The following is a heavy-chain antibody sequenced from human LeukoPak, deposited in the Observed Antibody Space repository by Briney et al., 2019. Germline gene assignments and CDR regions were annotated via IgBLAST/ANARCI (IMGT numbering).Heavy chain of an antibody. CDR3: ARFDSSGWSGLDYYYMDV. D-gene: IGHD6-19*01. Sequence: PGGSLRLSCAASGFTFSSYWMSWVRQAPGKGLEWVANIKQDGSEKYYVDSVKGRFTISRDNAKNSLYLQMNSLRAEDAAVYYCARFDSSGWSGLDYYYMDVWGKGTTVTISS. V-gene: IGHV3-7*01. J-gene: IGHJ6*03. CDR1: GFTFSSYW. CDR2: IKQDGSEK.